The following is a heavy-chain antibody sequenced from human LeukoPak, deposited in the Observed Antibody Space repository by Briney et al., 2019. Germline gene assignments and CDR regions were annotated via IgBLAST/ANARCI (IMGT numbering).Heavy chain of an antibody. Sequence: PSETLSLTCTVSGGSISTRSYYWGWIRQPPGKGLEWIGSIYQSGSTYYNPSLKSRVTISVDTSKNQFSLKLSSVTAADTAVYYCARPYGYGYGYIDYWGQGTLVTVSS. D-gene: IGHD5-18*01. V-gene: IGHV4-39*01. CDR3: ARPYGYGYGYIDY. CDR2: IYQSGST. J-gene: IGHJ4*02. CDR1: GGSISTRSYY.